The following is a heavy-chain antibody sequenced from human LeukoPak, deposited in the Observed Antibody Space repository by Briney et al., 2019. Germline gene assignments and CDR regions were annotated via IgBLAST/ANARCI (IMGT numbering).Heavy chain of an antibody. D-gene: IGHD2-8*01. J-gene: IGHJ4*02. CDR3: ARRVAFCTNGVCYLPPEHFDY. CDR1: GYSISSGYY. V-gene: IGHV4-38-2*01. Sequence: SETLSLTCAVSGYSISSGYYWGWIRPPPGKGLEWIGIIYHSGSTYYNPSLKSRVTISVDTSKNQFSMKLSSVTAADTAVYYCARRVAFCTNGVCYLPPEHFDYWGQGTLVTVSS. CDR2: IYHSGST.